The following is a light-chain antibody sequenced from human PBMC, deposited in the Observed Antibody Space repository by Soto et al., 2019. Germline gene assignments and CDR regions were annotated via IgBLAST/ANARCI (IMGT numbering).Light chain of an antibody. CDR3: QSYDNILSGPL. V-gene: IGLV1-44*01. CDR1: SSNIGSHS. Sequence: QSVLTQPPSASGTPGQRITISCSGSSSNIGSHSVNWYQQLPGTAPKLLIYKNNNRPSGVPDRFSGSKSGTSASLAITGLRAEDEADYYCQSYDNILSGPLFGGGTKVTVL. J-gene: IGLJ3*02. CDR2: KNN.